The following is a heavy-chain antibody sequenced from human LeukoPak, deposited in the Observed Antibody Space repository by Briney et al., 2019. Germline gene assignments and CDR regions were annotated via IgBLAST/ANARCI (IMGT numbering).Heavy chain of an antibody. CDR1: GGSISSSYSY. J-gene: IGHJ4*02. CDR3: MSNDLQGGYFFDH. CDR2: IYYSGST. Sequence: SETLSLTCTVSGGSISSSYSYWGWIRQPPGKGLEWLGYIYYSGSTNYNPSLKSRVTISLDTSKNQFSLKLSSVTAADTAVYYCMSNDLQGGYFFDHWGQGALVTVSS. D-gene: IGHD1-1*01. V-gene: IGHV4-61*05.